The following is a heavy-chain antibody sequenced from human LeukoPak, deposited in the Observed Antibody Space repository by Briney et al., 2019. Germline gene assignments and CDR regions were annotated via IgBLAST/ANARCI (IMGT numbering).Heavy chain of an antibody. Sequence: ASVKVSCKASGYTFTSYGISWVRQAPGQGLEWMGWISAYNGNTNYAQKLQGRVNMTTDTSTRTAYMELRSLRSDDTAVYYCARVRNLAVDYDSSGYYYGLDYWGQGTLVTVSS. V-gene: IGHV1-18*01. CDR2: ISAYNGNT. CDR1: GYTFTSYG. J-gene: IGHJ4*02. CDR3: ARVRNLAVDYDSSGYYYGLDY. D-gene: IGHD3-22*01.